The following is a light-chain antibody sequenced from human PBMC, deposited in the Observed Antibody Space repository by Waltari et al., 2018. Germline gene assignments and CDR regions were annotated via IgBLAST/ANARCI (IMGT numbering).Light chain of an antibody. CDR2: AAS. CDR3: QQFTTYPIT. J-gene: IGKJ3*01. CDR1: QDISSF. V-gene: IGKV1-9*01. Sequence: DIQLTQSPSFLSASVGDRVTITCRASQDISSFLAWYQQNPGGAPKLLIYAASALQSGIPSRFTGSGSGTEFTLTISSLQPEDFATYYCQQFTTYPITFGPGTNVDV.